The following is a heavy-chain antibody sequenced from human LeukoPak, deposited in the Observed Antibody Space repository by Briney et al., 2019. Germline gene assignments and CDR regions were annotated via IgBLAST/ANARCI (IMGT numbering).Heavy chain of an antibody. CDR2: IYHSGST. Sequence: SETLSLTCAVSGYSISSGYYWGWIRQPPGKGLEWIGSIYHSGSTYYNPSLKSRVTISVDTSKIQFSLKLSSATAADTAVYYCARGEVVVVPAAIRFDPWGQGTLVTVSS. V-gene: IGHV4-38-2*01. J-gene: IGHJ5*02. CDR3: ARGEVVVVPAAIRFDP. D-gene: IGHD2-2*01. CDR1: GYSISSGYY.